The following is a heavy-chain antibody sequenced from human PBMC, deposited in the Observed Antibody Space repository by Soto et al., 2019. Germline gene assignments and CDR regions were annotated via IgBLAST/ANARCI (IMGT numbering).Heavy chain of an antibody. D-gene: IGHD6-13*01. CDR3: ARDGGSSSWMFGYYYGMDV. J-gene: IGHJ6*02. CDR2: IKQDGSEK. CDR1: GFTFSSYW. Sequence: GGSLRLSCAASGFTFSSYWMSWVRQAPGKGLEWVANIKQDGSEKYYVDSVKGRFTISRDNAKNSLYLQMNSLRAEDTAVYYCARDGGSSSWMFGYYYGMDVWGQGTTVTVSS. V-gene: IGHV3-7*01.